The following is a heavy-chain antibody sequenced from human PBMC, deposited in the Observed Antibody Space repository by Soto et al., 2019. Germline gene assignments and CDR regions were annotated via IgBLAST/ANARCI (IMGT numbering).Heavy chain of an antibody. CDR1: GYTFTSYD. CDR2: MNPNSGNT. J-gene: IGHJ4*02. Sequence: ASVKVSCEASGYTFTSYDINWVRQANGQGLEWMGWMNPNSGNTGYAQKFQGRVTMTRNTSISTAYMELSSLRSEDTAVYYCARGRSRSSYYYDSSGSYVPYWGQGTLVTVSS. CDR3: ARGRSRSSYYYDSSGSYVPY. D-gene: IGHD3-22*01. V-gene: IGHV1-8*01.